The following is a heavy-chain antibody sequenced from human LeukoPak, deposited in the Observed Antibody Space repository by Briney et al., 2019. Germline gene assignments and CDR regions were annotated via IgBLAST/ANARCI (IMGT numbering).Heavy chain of an antibody. D-gene: IGHD3-9*01. CDR1: GGTFSSYA. CDR2: IIPIFGTA. J-gene: IGHJ4*02. V-gene: IGHV1-69*05. Sequence: SVKVSCKASGGTFSSYAISWVRQAPGQGLEWMGRIIPIFGTANYAQKFQGRVTITTDESTSTAYMELSSLRSEDTAVYYCARDPGYNILTGRKAPFFDYWGQGTLVTVSS. CDR3: ARDPGYNILTGRKAPFFDY.